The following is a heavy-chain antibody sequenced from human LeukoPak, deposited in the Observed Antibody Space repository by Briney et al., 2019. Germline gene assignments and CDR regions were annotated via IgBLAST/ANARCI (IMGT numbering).Heavy chain of an antibody. V-gene: IGHV1-2*02. Sequence: ASVKVSCKASGYTFTGYYMHWVRQAPGQGLEWMGWINPNSGGTNYAQKFQGRVTMTRDTSISTDYMELSRLRSDDTAVYYCARAVIGVWGHSYNWFDPWGQGTLVTVSS. D-gene: IGHD3-10*01. CDR2: INPNSGGT. J-gene: IGHJ5*02. CDR1: GYTFTGYY. CDR3: ARAVIGVWGHSYNWFDP.